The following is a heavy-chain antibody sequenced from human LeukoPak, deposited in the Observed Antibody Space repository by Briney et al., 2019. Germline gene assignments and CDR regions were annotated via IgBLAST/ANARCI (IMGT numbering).Heavy chain of an antibody. J-gene: IGHJ4*02. CDR1: GGSISSYY. D-gene: IGHD5-18*01. CDR2: IYYSGST. V-gene: IGHV4-59*01. Sequence: SSETLPLTCTVSGGSISSYYWSWIRQPPGKGLEWIGYIYYSGSTNYNPSLKSRVTISVDTSKNQFSLKLSSVTAADTAVYYCARSSGGYSYGTGTFDYWGQGTLVTVSS. CDR3: ARSSGGYSYGTGTFDY.